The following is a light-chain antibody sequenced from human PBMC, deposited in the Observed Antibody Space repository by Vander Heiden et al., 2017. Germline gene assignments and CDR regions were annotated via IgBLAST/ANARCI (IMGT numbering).Light chain of an antibody. J-gene: IGKJ4*01. CDR1: QSASSY. V-gene: IGKV3-11*01. CDR3: QHRSNWLT. Sequence: DIVLTQSPATLSLSPGERAPLSCRASQSASSYLAWYQQKPGQAPRLLIYDASNRAAGIPARFSGSASGTDFTLTISSLEPEDFAVYYCQHRSNWLTFGGGTKVEIK. CDR2: DAS.